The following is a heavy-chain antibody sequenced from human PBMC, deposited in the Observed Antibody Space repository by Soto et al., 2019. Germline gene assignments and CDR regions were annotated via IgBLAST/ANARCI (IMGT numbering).Heavy chain of an antibody. Sequence: PSETLSLTCAVYGGSFSGYYWSWIRQPPGKGLEWIGEINHGGSTNYTPSLKSRVTIAVDTSKNQFSLKLASVTAADTAVYYCARVQIIHSVDTPMVRYFSMDYWGQGTLVTVSS. D-gene: IGHD5-18*01. CDR1: GGSFSGYY. V-gene: IGHV4-34*01. J-gene: IGHJ4*02. CDR3: ARVQIIHSVDTPMVRYFSMDY. CDR2: INHGGST.